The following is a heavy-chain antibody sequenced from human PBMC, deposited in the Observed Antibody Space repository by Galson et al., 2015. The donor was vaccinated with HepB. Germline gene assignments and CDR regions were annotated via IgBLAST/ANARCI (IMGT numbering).Heavy chain of an antibody. CDR2: ISGSGGST. Sequence: SLRLSCAASGFTFSSYAMSWVRQAPGKGLEWVSAISGSGGSTYYADSVKGRFTISRDNSKNTLYLQMNSLRAEDTAVYYCAKAEGYYYDSSGYHFDYWGQGTLVTVSS. V-gene: IGHV3-23*01. J-gene: IGHJ4*02. CDR3: AKAEGYYYDSSGYHFDY. D-gene: IGHD3-22*01. CDR1: GFTFSSYA.